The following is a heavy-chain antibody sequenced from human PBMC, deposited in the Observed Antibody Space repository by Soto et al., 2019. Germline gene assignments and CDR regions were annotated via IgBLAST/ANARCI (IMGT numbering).Heavy chain of an antibody. D-gene: IGHD5-18*01. J-gene: IGHJ4*02. CDR3: AKDPANSYRYLTYYFDY. CDR2: ISGSGGST. V-gene: IGHV3-23*01. Sequence: GGSLRLSCAASGFTFSSYAMSWVRQAPGKGLEWVSAISGSGGSTYYADSVKGRFTISRDNSKNTLYLQMNSLRAEDTAVYYCAKDPANSYRYLTYYFDYWGQGTLVTVSS. CDR1: GFTFSSYA.